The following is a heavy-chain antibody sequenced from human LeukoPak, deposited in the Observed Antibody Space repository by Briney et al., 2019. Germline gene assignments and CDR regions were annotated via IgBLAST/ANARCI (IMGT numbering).Heavy chain of an antibody. J-gene: IGHJ4*02. D-gene: IGHD2-15*01. CDR1: GYTFTAYY. CDR3: ARGPSQQDFDH. Sequence: GASVKVSCKASGYTFTAYYMYWVRQAPGQGLEWMGIISPNGGSTAYAQRFQGRVTVTRDTSTSTVYMELSSLRSEDTAVYYCARGPSQQDFDHWGQGTLVTVSS. CDR2: ISPNGGST. V-gene: IGHV1-46*01.